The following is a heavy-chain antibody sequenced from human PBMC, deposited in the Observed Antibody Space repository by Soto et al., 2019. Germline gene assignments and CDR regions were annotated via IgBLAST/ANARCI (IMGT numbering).Heavy chain of an antibody. CDR3: ASGRQWLISAYYFDY. CDR1: VASVSSDSPA. J-gene: IGHJ4*02. Sequence: TLSLHCALSVASVSSDSPAWNSIRQSPSRGLDWLGRTYYRSKGYNDYAVSVKSRITINPDTSKNQFSLQLNSVTPEDTAVYYCASGRQWLISAYYFDYWGQGTLVTAPQ. CDR2: TYYRSKGYN. V-gene: IGHV6-1*01. D-gene: IGHD6-19*01.